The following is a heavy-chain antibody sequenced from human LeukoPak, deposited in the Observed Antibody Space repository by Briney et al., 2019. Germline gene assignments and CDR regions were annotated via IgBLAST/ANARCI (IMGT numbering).Heavy chain of an antibody. V-gene: IGHV3-21*01. D-gene: IGHD5-24*01. CDR1: GFTFSSNN. CDR2: ISSSSSYI. Sequence: PGGSLRLSCAASGFTFSSNNMNWVRQARGKGLEWVSFISSSSSYIYYADSVKGRFTISRDNAKNSLYLQVNNLRAEDTAVYYCARWDGYGDYWGQGTLVTVSS. CDR3: ARWDGYGDY. J-gene: IGHJ4*02.